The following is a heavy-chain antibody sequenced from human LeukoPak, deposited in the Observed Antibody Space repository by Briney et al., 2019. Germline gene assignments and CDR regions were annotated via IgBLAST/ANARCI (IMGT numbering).Heavy chain of an antibody. Sequence: GGSLRLSCAASGFTFSSYGMHWVRQAPGKGLEWVAVISYDGSNKYYADSVKGRFTISRDNSKNTLYLQMNSLRAEDTAVYYCAKVRSTSCHSFDYWGQGTLVTVSS. CDR1: GFTFSSYG. J-gene: IGHJ4*02. CDR3: AKVRSTSCHSFDY. CDR2: ISYDGSNK. D-gene: IGHD2-2*01. V-gene: IGHV3-30*18.